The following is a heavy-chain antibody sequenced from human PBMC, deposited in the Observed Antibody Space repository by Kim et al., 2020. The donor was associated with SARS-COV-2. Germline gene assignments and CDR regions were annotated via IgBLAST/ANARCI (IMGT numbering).Heavy chain of an antibody. CDR3: AKALRVATILADAFDI. D-gene: IGHD5-12*01. CDR2: ISWNSGSI. V-gene: IGHV3-9*01. Sequence: GGSLRLSCAASGFTFDDYAMHWVRQAPGKGLEWVSGISWNSGSIGYADSVKGRFTISRDNAKNSLYLQMNSLRAEDTALYYCAKALRVATILADAFDIWGQGTMVTVSS. J-gene: IGHJ3*02. CDR1: GFTFDDYA.